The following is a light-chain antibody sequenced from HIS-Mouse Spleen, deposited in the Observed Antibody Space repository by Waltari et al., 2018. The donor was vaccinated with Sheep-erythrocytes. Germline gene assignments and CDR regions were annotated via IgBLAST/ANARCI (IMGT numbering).Light chain of an antibody. J-gene: IGLJ2*01. CDR2: QDS. CDR1: KLGDKY. Sequence: SYELTQPPSVSVSPGQTASITCSGDKLGDKYACWYQQKPGQSPVLVIYQDSKRPSGIPERFSGSNSGKTATLNISGTQAMDEADYYCQAWDSSTAVFGGGTKLTVL. CDR3: QAWDSSTAV. V-gene: IGLV3-1*01.